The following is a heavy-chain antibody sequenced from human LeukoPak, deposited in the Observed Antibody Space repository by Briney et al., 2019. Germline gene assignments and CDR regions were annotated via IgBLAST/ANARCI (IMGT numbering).Heavy chain of an antibody. V-gene: IGHV4-59*01. D-gene: IGHD3-3*01. Sequence: PSETLSLTCTVSGGSISSYYWSWIRQPPGKGLEWIGYIYYSGSTNYNPSLKSRVTISVDTSKNQFSLKLSSVTAADTAVYCCARGSIFGVVIGEIDYWGQGTLVTVSS. CDR1: GGSISSYY. CDR2: IYYSGST. CDR3: ARGSIFGVVIGEIDY. J-gene: IGHJ4*02.